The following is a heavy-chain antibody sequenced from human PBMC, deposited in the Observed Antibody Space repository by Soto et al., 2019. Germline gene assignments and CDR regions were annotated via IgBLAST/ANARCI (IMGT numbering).Heavy chain of an antibody. Sequence: QVQLVQSGAEVKKPGASVKVSCKASGYTFTSYGISWVRQAPGQGLEWMGWISGYNGNTNYAQKFQGRVTMPTDTSTSKAYMELRGLRSDDPAVFYCVRDKVRGVTQAWFDPGGQGTLVTVSS. CDR2: ISGYNGNT. CDR3: VRDKVRGVTQAWFDP. D-gene: IGHD3-10*01. V-gene: IGHV1-18*01. J-gene: IGHJ5*02. CDR1: GYTFTSYG.